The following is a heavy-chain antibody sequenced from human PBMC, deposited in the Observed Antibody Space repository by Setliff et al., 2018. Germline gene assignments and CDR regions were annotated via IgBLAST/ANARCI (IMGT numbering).Heavy chain of an antibody. CDR2: IYYSGST. CDR3: ARWGENSGRPDWRAFDI. CDR1: GGSISSGGYY. Sequence: LSLTCTVSGGSISSGGYYWSWIRQHPGKGLEWIGYIYYSGSTYYNPSLKSRVTISVDTSKNQFSLKLTPVSAADTAVYYCARWGENSGRPDWRAFDIWGQGAMVTVSS. V-gene: IGHV4-31*03. D-gene: IGHD1-26*01. J-gene: IGHJ3*02.